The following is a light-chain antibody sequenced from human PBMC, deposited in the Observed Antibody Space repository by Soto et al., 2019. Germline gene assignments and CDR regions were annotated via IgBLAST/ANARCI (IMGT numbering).Light chain of an antibody. CDR3: AAWDDSLNGWV. CDR2: SNN. Sequence: QSVLTQPPSASGTPGQRVTISCSGSRSNIGSNSINWYQQLPGTAPKVLIYSNNQRPSGVPDRFSGSKSGTSASLAISGLQSDDEAEYHCAAWDDSLNGWVFGGGTK. J-gene: IGLJ3*02. CDR1: RSNIGSNS. V-gene: IGLV1-44*01.